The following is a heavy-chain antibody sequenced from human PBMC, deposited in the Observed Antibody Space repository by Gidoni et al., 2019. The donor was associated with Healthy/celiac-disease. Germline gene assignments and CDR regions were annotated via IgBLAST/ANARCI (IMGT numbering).Heavy chain of an antibody. Sequence: QLQLVDSEGGLVQPGRSLRLSCAASGFTFSSYAMHWVRQAPGKGLEWVAVISYDGSNKYYADSVKGRFTISRDNSKNTLYLQMNSLRAEDTAVYYCASLGPHHYWGQGTLVTVSS. CDR3: ASLGPHHY. CDR2: ISYDGSNK. V-gene: IGHV3-30-3*01. D-gene: IGHD3-16*01. CDR1: GFTFSSYA. J-gene: IGHJ4*02.